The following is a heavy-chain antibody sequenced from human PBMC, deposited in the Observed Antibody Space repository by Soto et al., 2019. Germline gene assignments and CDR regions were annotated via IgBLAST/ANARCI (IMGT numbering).Heavy chain of an antibody. CDR3: ASGTTVGFPFDY. D-gene: IGHD4-17*01. V-gene: IGHV4-34*01. CDR1: GGSFSGYY. Sequence: SETLSLTCAVYGGSFSGYYWSWIRQPPGKGLEWIGEISHSGSTNYNPSLKSRVTISVDTSKNQFSLKLSSVTAADTAVYYCASGTTVGFPFDYWGQGTLVTVSS. J-gene: IGHJ4*02. CDR2: ISHSGST.